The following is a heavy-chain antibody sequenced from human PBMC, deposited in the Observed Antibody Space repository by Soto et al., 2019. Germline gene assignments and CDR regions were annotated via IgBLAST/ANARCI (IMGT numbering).Heavy chain of an antibody. CDR2: ISGSGGST. Sequence: GKGLEWVSAISGSGGSTYYADSVKGRFTISRDNSKNTLYLQMNSLRAEDTVVFFFQAEDGIRDSVPVSAFLLNRSSDL. J-gene: IGHJ2*01. D-gene: IGHD3-9*01. V-gene: IGHV3-23*01. CDR3: QAEDGIRDSVPVSAFLLNRSSDL.